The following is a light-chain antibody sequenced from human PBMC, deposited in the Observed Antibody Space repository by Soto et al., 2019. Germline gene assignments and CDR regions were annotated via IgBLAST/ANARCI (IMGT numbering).Light chain of an antibody. J-gene: IGKJ1*01. V-gene: IGKV1-5*03. CDR2: KAS. CDR1: QTISSW. CDR3: QHYNSYSEA. Sequence: DIQMTQSPSSLSASEGDRVIITCRASQTISSWLAWYQQKPGKAPKLLIYKASTLKSGVPSRFSGSGSGTEFTLTISSLQPDDFATYYCQHYNSYSEAFGQGTKVDIK.